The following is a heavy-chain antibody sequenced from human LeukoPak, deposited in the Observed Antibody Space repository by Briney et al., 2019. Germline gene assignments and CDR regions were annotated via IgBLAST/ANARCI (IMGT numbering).Heavy chain of an antibody. CDR2: ISGSGGTT. CDR3: AKERYTSSWYLADY. V-gene: IGHV3-23*01. CDR1: GFTVSTYA. Sequence: GGSLRPSCAASGFTVSTYAMSWVRQAPGKGLEWVSSISGSGGTTYYADSVKGRFTISRDNAKNTLYLQMNSLRAEDTAVYYCAKERYTSSWYLADYWGQGTLVTVSS. J-gene: IGHJ4*02. D-gene: IGHD6-13*01.